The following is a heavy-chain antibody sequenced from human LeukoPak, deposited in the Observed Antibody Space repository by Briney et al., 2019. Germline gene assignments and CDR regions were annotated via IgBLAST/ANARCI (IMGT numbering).Heavy chain of an antibody. Sequence: GGSLRLSCAASGFTFSDYYMSWIRQAPGKGLEWVSYISSSGSTIYYADSVKGRFTISRDNAKNSLCLQMNSLRAEDTAVYYCARSTWIQLWTDAFDIWGQGTMVTVSS. D-gene: IGHD5-18*01. CDR1: GFTFSDYY. V-gene: IGHV3-11*01. J-gene: IGHJ3*02. CDR3: ARSTWIQLWTDAFDI. CDR2: ISSSGSTI.